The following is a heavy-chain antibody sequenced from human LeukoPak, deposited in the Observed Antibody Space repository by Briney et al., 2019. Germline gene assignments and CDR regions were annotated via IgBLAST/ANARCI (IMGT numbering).Heavy chain of an antibody. Sequence: RSGGSLRLSCAASGFTFSSYWMSWVRQAPGKGLEWVAVISYDGSNKYYADSVKGRFTISRDNSKNTLYLQMNSLRAEDTAVYYCARDLGVLRYFDWFFDYWGQGTLVTVSS. CDR2: ISYDGSNK. CDR1: GFTFSSYW. D-gene: IGHD3-9*01. CDR3: ARDLGVLRYFDWFFDY. V-gene: IGHV3-30-3*01. J-gene: IGHJ4*02.